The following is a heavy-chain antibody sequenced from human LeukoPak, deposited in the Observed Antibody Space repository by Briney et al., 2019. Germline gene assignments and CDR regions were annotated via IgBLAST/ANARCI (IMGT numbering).Heavy chain of an antibody. J-gene: IGHJ4*02. CDR3: AKGAYDYIEIAYFDY. V-gene: IGHV3-23*01. CDR1: GFSFNNYA. D-gene: IGHD5-12*01. Sequence: GGSLRLSCXXSGFSFNNYAMNWVRQAPGKGVEWVSLIIGSSGSTFYADSVKGRFTISRDKSKNTLYLQMNSLRAEDTAVYYCAKGAYDYIEIAYFDYWGQGSLVTVSS. CDR2: IIGSSGST.